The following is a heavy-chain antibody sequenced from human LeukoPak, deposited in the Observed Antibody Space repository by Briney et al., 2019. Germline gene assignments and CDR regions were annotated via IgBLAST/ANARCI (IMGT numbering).Heavy chain of an antibody. CDR3: ARDPSGWYVGDY. CDR2: ISGSSTYI. V-gene: IGHV3-21*01. J-gene: IGHJ4*02. CDR1: GFTFRSYT. Sequence: PGGSLRLSCAASGFTFRSYTMNGVRRARGRGLEGVSSISGSSTYIFYADSMKGRFTISRYNAKNSLCLQMNSLRAEDTAVYYCARDPSGWYVGDYWGQGTLVSVSS. D-gene: IGHD6-19*01.